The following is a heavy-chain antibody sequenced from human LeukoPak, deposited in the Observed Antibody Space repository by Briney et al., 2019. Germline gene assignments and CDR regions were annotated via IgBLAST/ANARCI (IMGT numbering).Heavy chain of an antibody. CDR3: ARESGSYEAYFDY. V-gene: IGHV3-48*02. CDR2: ITSSSSTI. D-gene: IGHD1-26*01. J-gene: IGHJ4*02. CDR1: GFTVSSNY. Sequence: PGGSLRLSCAASGFTVSSNYMSWVRQAPGKGLEWVSYITSSSSTIYYADSVRGRFTISRDNAKNSLYLQMNSLRDEDTAVYYCARESGSYEAYFDYWGQGTLVTVSS.